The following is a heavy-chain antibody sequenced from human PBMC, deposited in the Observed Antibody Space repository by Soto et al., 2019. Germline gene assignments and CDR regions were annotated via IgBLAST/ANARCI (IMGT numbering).Heavy chain of an antibody. CDR3: AKGDYYGMDV. D-gene: IGHD3-16*01. V-gene: IGHV3-30*18. CDR1: GFTFSSYG. Sequence: GGSLRLSCATSGFTFSSYGMHWVRQAPGKGLEWVAVISYDGSNKYYADSVKGRFTISRDNSKNTLYLQMNSLRAEDTAVYYCAKGDYYGMDVWGQGTTVTVSS. J-gene: IGHJ6*02. CDR2: ISYDGSNK.